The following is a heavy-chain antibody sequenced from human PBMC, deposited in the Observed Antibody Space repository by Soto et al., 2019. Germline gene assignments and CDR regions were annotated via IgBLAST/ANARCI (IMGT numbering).Heavy chain of an antibody. D-gene: IGHD3-22*01. CDR1: GYTFTSYG. J-gene: IGHJ5*02. V-gene: IGHV1-18*01. Sequence: QVQLVQSGAEVKKPGASVKVSCKASGYTFTSYGISWVRQAPGQGLEWMGWISAYNGNTNYAQKLQGRVTMTTDTSTRKAYMELRSLRSDETAGEYWAREVPFGIYDNSENWFDPWGQGTLVTVSS. CDR2: ISAYNGNT. CDR3: AREVPFGIYDNSENWFDP.